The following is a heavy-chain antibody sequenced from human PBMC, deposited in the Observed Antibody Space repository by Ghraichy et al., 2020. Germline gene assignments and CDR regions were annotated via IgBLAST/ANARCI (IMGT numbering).Heavy chain of an antibody. D-gene: IGHD1-7*01. J-gene: IGHJ5*02. V-gene: IGHV2-26*01. Sequence: SGPTLVKPTETLTLTCTVSGFSLSNARMGVSWIRQPPGKALEWLAHIFSHDEKSYSTSLKSRLTISKDTSKSQVVLTMTNMDPVDTATYYCARIPRTTYWFDPWGQGTLVTVSS. CDR3: ARIPRTTYWFDP. CDR2: IFSHDEK. CDR1: GFSLSNARMG.